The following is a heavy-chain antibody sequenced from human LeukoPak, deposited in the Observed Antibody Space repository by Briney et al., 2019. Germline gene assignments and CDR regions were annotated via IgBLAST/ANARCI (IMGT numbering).Heavy chain of an antibody. Sequence: GGSLRLSCAASEFTFSGYWMSWFRQAPGKGLEWVATIKQDGSETDYVGSVKGRFTISRDNAKNSLYLQMNSLRIEDTAVYYCARAQWRRPDYWGQGTLVTVSS. CDR1: EFTFSGYW. CDR2: IKQDGSET. CDR3: ARAQWRRPDY. J-gene: IGHJ4*02. V-gene: IGHV3-7*02. D-gene: IGHD5-12*01.